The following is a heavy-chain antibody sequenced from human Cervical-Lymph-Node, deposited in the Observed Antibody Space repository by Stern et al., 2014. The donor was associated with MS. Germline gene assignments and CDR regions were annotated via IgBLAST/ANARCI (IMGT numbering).Heavy chain of an antibody. V-gene: IGHV3-7*03. CDR3: ARWYYYGSGSPFDY. CDR1: GFTFSSYW. Sequence: EVQLVQSGGGLVQPGGSLRLSCAASGFTFSSYWMSWVRQAPGKGLEWVANIKQDGREKDYVDSVKGRFTISRDNAKNSLYLQMNSLRAEDTAVYYCARWYYYGSGSPFDYWGQGTLVTVSS. J-gene: IGHJ4*02. D-gene: IGHD3-10*01. CDR2: IKQDGREK.